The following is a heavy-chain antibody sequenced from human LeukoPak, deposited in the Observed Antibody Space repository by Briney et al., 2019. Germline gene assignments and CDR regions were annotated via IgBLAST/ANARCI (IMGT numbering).Heavy chain of an antibody. CDR1: GYTFTSYG. D-gene: IGHD3-9*01. CDR2: ISAYNGNT. V-gene: IGHV1-18*01. CDR3: ARDILTGYYTGGYFDY. Sequence: ASVKVSCKASGYTFTSYGISWVRQAPGQGLEWMGWISAYNGNTNYAQKLQGRVTMTTDTSTSTAYKELRSLRSDDTAVYYCARDILTGYYTGGYFDYWGQGTLVTVSS. J-gene: IGHJ4*02.